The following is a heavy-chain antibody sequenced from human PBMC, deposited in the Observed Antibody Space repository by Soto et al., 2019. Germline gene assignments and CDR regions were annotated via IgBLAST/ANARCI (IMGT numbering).Heavy chain of an antibody. CDR3: ARENGDRSSYGMDV. V-gene: IGHV3-30-3*01. CDR1: GCTFSSYA. D-gene: IGHD3-16*02. CDR2: ISYDGSNK. Sequence: QVQLVESGGGVVQPGRSLRLSCAASGCTFSSYAMHWVRQAPGKGLEWVAVISYDGSNKYYADSVNGRFTISRDNSKNALYLQMNSLRAEDTAVYYCARENGDRSSYGMDVWGQGTTVTVSS. J-gene: IGHJ6*01.